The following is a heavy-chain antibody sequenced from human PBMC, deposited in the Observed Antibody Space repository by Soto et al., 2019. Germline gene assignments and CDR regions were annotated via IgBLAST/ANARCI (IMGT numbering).Heavy chain of an antibody. CDR2: ISSSGSTA. CDR1: GFTFSRFE. Sequence: PGGFLRLSCAASGFTFSRFELHWVRQAPGKGLEWISYISSSGSTAYYASSVEGRFTISRDNANNSVYLQMDSLRAEDTALYYCTRAAWFPYLSFYWGQGALVTVSS. J-gene: IGHJ4*02. CDR3: TRAAWFPYLSFY. D-gene: IGHD3-10*01. V-gene: IGHV3-48*03.